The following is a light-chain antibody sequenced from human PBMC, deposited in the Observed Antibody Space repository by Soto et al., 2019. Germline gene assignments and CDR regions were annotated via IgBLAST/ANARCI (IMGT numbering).Light chain of an antibody. CDR2: DAS. Sequence: EVQLTQSPATLSSSPGERATISCRASQSVSTYLAWCQQKPGQAPRLVIYDASRMATGIPARFSGSGSGTGFTLTISGLEPEDFAVYYCQQCNNWPTWTFGQGTKVDNK. CDR3: QQCNNWPTWT. V-gene: IGKV3-11*01. CDR1: QSVSTY. J-gene: IGKJ1*01.